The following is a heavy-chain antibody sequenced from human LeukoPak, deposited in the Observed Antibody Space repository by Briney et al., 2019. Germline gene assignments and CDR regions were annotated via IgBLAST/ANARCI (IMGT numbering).Heavy chain of an antibody. D-gene: IGHD6-13*01. Sequence: GGSLRLSCAASGFPFDDYAMHWVRQAPGKGLEWVSGISWNSGSVGYADSVKGRFTISRDNAKNSLYLQMNSLRAEDTALYYCAKGSAAGTLFSYYGMDVWGQGTTVTVSS. CDR1: GFPFDDYA. V-gene: IGHV3-9*01. CDR3: AKGSAAGTLFSYYGMDV. CDR2: ISWNSGSV. J-gene: IGHJ6*02.